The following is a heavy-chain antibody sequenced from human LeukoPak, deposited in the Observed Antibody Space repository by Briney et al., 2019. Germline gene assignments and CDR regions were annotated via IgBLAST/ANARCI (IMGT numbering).Heavy chain of an antibody. J-gene: IGHJ4*02. CDR1: GGSISSSSYY. Sequence: PSETLSLTCTVSGGSISSSSYYWGWIRQPPGKGLEWIGSIYYSGSTHYNPSLKSRVTISVDTSKNQFSLKLSSVTAADTAVYYCARLNYYDTHYYLDYWGQGTLVTVSS. V-gene: IGHV4-39*01. D-gene: IGHD3-22*01. CDR2: IYYSGST. CDR3: ARLNYYDTHYYLDY.